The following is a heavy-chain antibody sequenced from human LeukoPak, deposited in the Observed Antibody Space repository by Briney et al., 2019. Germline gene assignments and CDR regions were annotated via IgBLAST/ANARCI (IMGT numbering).Heavy chain of an antibody. V-gene: IGHV4-31*03. CDR3: ARASPTSIAVYY. Sequence: SETLSLTCTVSGGSISSGGYYWSWIRQHPGKGLEWIGYIYYSGSTYYNPSLKSRVTISVDTSKNQFSLKLSSVTAADTAVYYCARASPTSIAVYYWGQGTLVTVPS. CDR1: GGSISSGGYY. D-gene: IGHD6-19*01. J-gene: IGHJ4*02. CDR2: IYYSGST.